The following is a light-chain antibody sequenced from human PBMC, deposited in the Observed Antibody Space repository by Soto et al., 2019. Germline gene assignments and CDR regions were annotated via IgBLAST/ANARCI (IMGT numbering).Light chain of an antibody. CDR3: LQHNSYPRT. V-gene: IGKV1-17*01. CDR1: QGIGND. Sequence: DIQMTQSPSSLSASVGDRVTITCRASQGIGNDLGWYQQKPGRAPKRLIYAASSLQGGVPSRFSGSGSGTEFTLTISSLQPEDFETYYCLQHNSYPRTFGQGTKVDIK. J-gene: IGKJ1*01. CDR2: AAS.